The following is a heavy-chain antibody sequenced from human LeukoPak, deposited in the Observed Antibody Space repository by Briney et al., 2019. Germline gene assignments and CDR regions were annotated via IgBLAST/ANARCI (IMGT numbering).Heavy chain of an antibody. J-gene: IGHJ5*02. CDR1: GYTFTSYG. D-gene: IGHD2-2*03. CDR3: ARDLEIVAVPAAVNWFDP. CDR2: ISAYNGNT. V-gene: IGHV1-18*01. Sequence: ASVKVSCKASGYTFTSYGISWVRQAPGQGLELMGWISAYNGNTNYAQKLQGRVTMTTDTSTSTAYMELRSLRSDDTAVYYCARDLEIVAVPAAVNWFDPWGQGTLVTVTS.